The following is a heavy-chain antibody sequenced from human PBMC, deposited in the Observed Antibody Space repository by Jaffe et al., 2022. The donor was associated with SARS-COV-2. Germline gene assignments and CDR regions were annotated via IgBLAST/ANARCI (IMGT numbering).Heavy chain of an antibody. CDR1: GGSISSSRYC. V-gene: IGHV4-39*01. CDR2: IYYSGST. J-gene: IGHJ4*02. Sequence: QLQLQESGPGLVKPSQTLSLTCTVSGGSISSSRYCWGWIRQPPGKGLEWIGTIYYSGSTFYNPSLKSRVTISVDTSKNQFSLRLSSVTAADTAVYYCARQDTSHPYFDYWAQGTLVTVSS. CDR3: ARQDTSHPYFDY.